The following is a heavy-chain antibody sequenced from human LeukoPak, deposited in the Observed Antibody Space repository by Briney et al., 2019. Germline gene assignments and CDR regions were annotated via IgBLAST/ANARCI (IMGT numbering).Heavy chain of an antibody. J-gene: IGHJ4*02. CDR1: GYTFTSYD. CDR2: MNPNSGNT. D-gene: IGHD3-22*01. CDR3: AREVYYDSSGYYN. Sequence: ASVKVSCKASGYTFTSYDINWVRQATGQGLELMGWMNPNSGNTGYAQKFQGRVTITRNTSISTDYMELSSLRSEDTAVYYCAREVYYDSSGYYNWGQGTLVTVSS. V-gene: IGHV1-8*03.